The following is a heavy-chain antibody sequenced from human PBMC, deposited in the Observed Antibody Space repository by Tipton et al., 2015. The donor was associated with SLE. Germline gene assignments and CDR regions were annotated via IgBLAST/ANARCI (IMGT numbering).Heavy chain of an antibody. CDR2: INHSGST. CDR3: ARVVAAAGTAFDI. CDR1: GGSFSGYY. Sequence: TLSLTCAVYGGSFSGYYWSWIRQPPGKGLEWIGEINHSGSTNYNPSLKSRVTISVDTSKNQFSLRLSSVTAADTAVYYCARVVAAAGTAFDIWGQGTMATVSS. J-gene: IGHJ3*02. V-gene: IGHV4-34*01. D-gene: IGHD6-13*01.